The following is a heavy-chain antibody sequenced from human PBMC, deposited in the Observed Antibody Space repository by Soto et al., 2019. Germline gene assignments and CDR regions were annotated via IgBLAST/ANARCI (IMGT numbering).Heavy chain of an antibody. CDR1: EFTVSDNY. CDR3: AKEGEYSSGWDNFDY. CDR2: ISDSGGST. V-gene: IGHV3-23*01. Sequence: PGGSLRLSCAASEFTVSDNYMSWVRQAPGKGLEWVSAISDSGGSTYYADSVKGRFTISRDNSKNTLYLQMNSLRAEDTAVYYCAKEGEYSSGWDNFDYWGQGTLVTVSS. D-gene: IGHD6-19*01. J-gene: IGHJ4*02.